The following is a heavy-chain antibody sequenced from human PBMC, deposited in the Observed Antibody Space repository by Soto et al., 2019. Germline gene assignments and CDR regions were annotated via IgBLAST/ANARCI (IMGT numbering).Heavy chain of an antibody. CDR2: IVVGSGNT. Sequence: AVKVSCKSSGFTFTSSAVQWVRQARGQRLEWIGWIVVGSGNTNYVQKFQERVTLTSDTSICTASMEVSRLRSDDTAVYFCAREAENYSYYGMDVWGQGTTVTVSS. CDR3: AREAENYSYYGMDV. CDR1: GFTFTSSA. J-gene: IGHJ6*02. V-gene: IGHV1-58*01.